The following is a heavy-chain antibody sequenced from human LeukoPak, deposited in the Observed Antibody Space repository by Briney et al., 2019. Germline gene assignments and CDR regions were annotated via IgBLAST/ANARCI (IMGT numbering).Heavy chain of an antibody. Sequence: SETLSLTCTVSGGSISTYYWSWIRQPPGKGPEWIAYIYYSGSTNYNPSLKSRVTISVDTSKNPFSLKLSSVTAADTAVYYCARNYYGSGSYYSFDYWGQGTLVTVSS. CDR3: ARNYYGSGSYYSFDY. CDR1: GGSISTYY. CDR2: IYYSGST. V-gene: IGHV4-59*01. J-gene: IGHJ4*02. D-gene: IGHD3-10*01.